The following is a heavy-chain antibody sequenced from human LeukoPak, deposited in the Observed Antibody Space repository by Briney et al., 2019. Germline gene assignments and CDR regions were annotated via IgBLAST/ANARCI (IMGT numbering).Heavy chain of an antibody. CDR2: ISYDGSDE. Sequence: GGSLRLSCAASGFTFSNYGMHWVRQAPGKGLAWVAVISYDGSDESYADSVKGRITIARDNSKNTLYLQMHSLRTEDTAVYYCAKDNGGITIFGVVTPSAEYFQHWGQGTLVTVSS. V-gene: IGHV3-30*18. J-gene: IGHJ1*01. CDR1: GFTFSNYG. D-gene: IGHD3-3*01. CDR3: AKDNGGITIFGVVTPSAEYFQH.